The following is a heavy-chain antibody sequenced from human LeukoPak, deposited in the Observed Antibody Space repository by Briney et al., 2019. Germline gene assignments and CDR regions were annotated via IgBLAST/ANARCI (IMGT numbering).Heavy chain of an antibody. CDR2: IYYSGST. V-gene: IGHV4-59*01. Sequence: SETLSLTCTVSGGSIGSYYWSWIRQPPGEGLEWIGYIYYSGSTNYNPSLKSRVTISLDTSKNQFSLKLSSVTAADTAVYYCARRVVVVSANDKSDSFDMWGQGTVVTVSS. J-gene: IGHJ3*02. CDR3: ARRVVVVSANDKSDSFDM. CDR1: GGSIGSYY. D-gene: IGHD2-15*01.